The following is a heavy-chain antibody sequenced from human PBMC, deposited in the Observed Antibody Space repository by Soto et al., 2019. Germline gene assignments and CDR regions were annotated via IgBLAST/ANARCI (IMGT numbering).Heavy chain of an antibody. J-gene: IGHJ5*02. V-gene: IGHV4-30-2*01. CDR3: ARASGIAVAGTGHWFDP. Sequence: TLSLTCAVSGGSTSSGGYSWSWIRQPPGKGLEWIGYIYHSGSTYYNPSLKSRVTISVDRSKNQFSLKLSSVTAADTAVYYCARASGIAVAGTGHWFDPWGQGTLVTVSS. CDR1: GGSTSSGGYS. CDR2: IYHSGST. D-gene: IGHD6-19*01.